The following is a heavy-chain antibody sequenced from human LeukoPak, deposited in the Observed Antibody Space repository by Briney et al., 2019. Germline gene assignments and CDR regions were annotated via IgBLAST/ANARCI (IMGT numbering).Heavy chain of an antibody. CDR3: AKVWAHDGSGNPYWHFDL. J-gene: IGHJ2*01. Sequence: GGSLRLSCAAYGFTFSNYAMSWVRQAPGKGLEWVSAISDSGGDTYHADSVKGRFTISRDNSKNTLYVQMNSLRAEDTAVYYCAKVWAHDGSGNPYWHFDLWGRGTLVTVSS. CDR1: GFTFSNYA. D-gene: IGHD3-10*01. V-gene: IGHV3-23*01. CDR2: ISDSGGDT.